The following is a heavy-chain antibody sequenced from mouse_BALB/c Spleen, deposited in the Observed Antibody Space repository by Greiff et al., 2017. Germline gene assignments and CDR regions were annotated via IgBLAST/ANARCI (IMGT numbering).Heavy chain of an antibody. V-gene: IGHV5-6-5*01. Sequence: EVKLVESGGGLVKPGGSLKLSCAASGFTFSSYAMSWVRQTPEKRLEWVASISSGGSTYYPDSVKGRFTISRDNARNILYLQMSSLRSEDTAMYYCASYDRYDDGFAYWGQGTLVTVSA. CDR2: ISSGGST. D-gene: IGHD2-14*01. J-gene: IGHJ3*01. CDR1: GFTFSSYA. CDR3: ASYDRYDDGFAY.